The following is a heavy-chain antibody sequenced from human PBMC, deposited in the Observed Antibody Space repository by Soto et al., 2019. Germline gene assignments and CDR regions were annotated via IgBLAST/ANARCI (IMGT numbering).Heavy chain of an antibody. Sequence: SVKVSCKASGGTFSSYAISWVRQAPGQGLEWMGGIIPIFGTTNYAQKFQGRVTITADESTSTAYMELSSLRSEDTAVYYCARGNSTYYYDSSGYYYPRGYFDYWGQGTLVTVSS. V-gene: IGHV1-69*13. D-gene: IGHD3-22*01. J-gene: IGHJ4*02. CDR1: GGTFSSYA. CDR3: ARGNSTYYYDSSGYYYPRGYFDY. CDR2: IIPIFGTT.